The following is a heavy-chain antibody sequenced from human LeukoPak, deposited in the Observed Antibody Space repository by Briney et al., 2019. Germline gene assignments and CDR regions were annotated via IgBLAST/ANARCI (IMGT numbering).Heavy chain of an antibody. CDR2: INHSGST. CDR3: ARGITTVVTLNWFDP. Sequence: PSETLSLTCAVYGGSFSGYYWSWIRQPPGKGLEWIGEINHSGSTNYNPSLKSRVTLSVDTSKNQFSLKLSSVTAADTAVYYCARGITTVVTLNWFDPWGQGTLVTVSS. V-gene: IGHV4-34*01. D-gene: IGHD4-23*01. CDR1: GGSFSGYY. J-gene: IGHJ5*02.